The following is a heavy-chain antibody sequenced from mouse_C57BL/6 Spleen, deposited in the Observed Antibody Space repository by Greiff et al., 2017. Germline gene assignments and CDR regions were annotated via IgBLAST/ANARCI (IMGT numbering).Heavy chain of an antibody. J-gene: IGHJ2*01. Sequence: EVQLQQSGPELVKPGASVKMSCKASGYTFTDYNMHWVKQSHGKSLEWIGYINPNNGGTSYNQKFKGKATLTVNKSSSTAYMELRSLTSEDSAVYYCAREGYYDYPWDFDYWGQGTTLTVSS. V-gene: IGHV1-22*01. CDR2: INPNNGGT. CDR1: GYTFTDYN. D-gene: IGHD2-4*01. CDR3: AREGYYDYPWDFDY.